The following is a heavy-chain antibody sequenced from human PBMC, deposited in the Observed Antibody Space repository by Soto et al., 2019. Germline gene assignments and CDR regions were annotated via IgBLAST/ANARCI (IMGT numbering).Heavy chain of an antibody. J-gene: IGHJ6*02. CDR3: ARHNGPLYVGYYYDMDV. CDR2: IYHSGST. Sequence: SETLSLTCAVSGGSISSGGYSWRWIRQPPGKGLEWIGYIYHSGSTYYNPSLKSRVTISVDRSKNQFSLKLSSVTAADTAVYYCARHNGPLYVGYYYDMDVWGQGTTVTVS. CDR1: GGSISSGGYS. V-gene: IGHV4-30-2*01. D-gene: IGHD3-16*01.